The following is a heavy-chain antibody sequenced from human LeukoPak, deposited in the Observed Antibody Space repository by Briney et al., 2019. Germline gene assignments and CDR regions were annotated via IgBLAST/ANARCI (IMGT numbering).Heavy chain of an antibody. D-gene: IGHD3-3*01. J-gene: IGHJ6*03. CDR1: GFTFSSYA. V-gene: IGHV3-30*01. Sequence: GGSLRLSCAASGFTFSSYAMHWVRQAPGKGLEWVAVISYDGNNKYYADSVKGRFTISRDNSKNTLYLQMNSLRAEDTAVYYCARDPDYDFWSGYGYYYYYMDVWGKGTTVTVSS. CDR3: ARDPDYDFWSGYGYYYYYMDV. CDR2: ISYDGNNK.